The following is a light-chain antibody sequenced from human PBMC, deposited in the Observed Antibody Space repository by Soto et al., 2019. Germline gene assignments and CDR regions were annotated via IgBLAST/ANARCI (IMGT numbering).Light chain of an antibody. CDR3: QQYNNWPWT. CDR2: GAS. CDR1: QSVSSSY. Sequence: EIVMTQSPASLSVSPGERATLSCRASQSVSSSYLAWYQQKPGQAPRLLIYGASSRATGIPDRFSGSGSETEFTLTISSLQSEDFAVYYCQQYNNWPWTFGQGTKVDIK. V-gene: IGKV3D-15*01. J-gene: IGKJ1*01.